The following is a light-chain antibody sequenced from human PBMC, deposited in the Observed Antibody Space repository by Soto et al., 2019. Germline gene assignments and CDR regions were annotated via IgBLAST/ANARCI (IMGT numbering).Light chain of an antibody. CDR3: LQYNNWPRT. V-gene: IGKV3-15*01. Sequence: EIVMTQSPATLSVSPGERATLSCRASQSVSSNLAWYPQKPGQAPRLLIYCASTRATGIPARFSGSGSGTEFTLTISSLQSEDIAVYYCLQYNNWPRTFGQGTKVEI. J-gene: IGKJ1*01. CDR1: QSVSSN. CDR2: CAS.